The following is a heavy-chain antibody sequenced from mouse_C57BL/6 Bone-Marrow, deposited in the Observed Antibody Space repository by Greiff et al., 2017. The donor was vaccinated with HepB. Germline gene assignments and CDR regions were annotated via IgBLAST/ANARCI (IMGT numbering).Heavy chain of an antibody. CDR2: ISNLAYSI. D-gene: IGHD1-1*01. V-gene: IGHV5-15*04. CDR3: ARLHYYGSSRDWYFDV. J-gene: IGHJ1*03. Sequence: EVMLVESGGGLVQPGGSLKLSCAASGFTFSDYGMAWVRQAPRKGPEWVAFISNLAYSIYYADTVTGRFTISRENAKNTLYLEMSSLRSEDTAMYYCARLHYYGSSRDWYFDVWGTGTTVTVSS. CDR1: GFTFSDYG.